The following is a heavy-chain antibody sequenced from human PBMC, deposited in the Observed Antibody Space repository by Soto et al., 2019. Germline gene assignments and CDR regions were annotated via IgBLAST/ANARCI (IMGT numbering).Heavy chain of an antibody. CDR1: GGSINSSDYL. CDR2: IYYSGST. J-gene: IGHJ5*02. D-gene: IGHD1-1*01. CDR3: AREGSHSAYNFAIGIQLWSFDR. Sequence: PSETLSLTCTVSGGSINSSDYLWGWIRQPPGKGLEWIGSIYYSGSTYYNPSLESRVTISVDTSKNQFSLKLTSVTAADMAVYYCAREGSHSAYNFAIGIQLWSFDRWGQGIMVTVSS. V-gene: IGHV4-39*07.